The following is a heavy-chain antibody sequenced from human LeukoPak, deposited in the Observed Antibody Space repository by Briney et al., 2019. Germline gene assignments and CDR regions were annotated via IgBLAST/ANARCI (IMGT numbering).Heavy chain of an antibody. CDR3: YVHHYYYYMDV. Sequence: GGSLRLSCAASGFTFTNYSMTWVRQAPGKGLVWVSRIDGDGTTTNYADSVKGRFTISRDNAKNTLYLQINSLSAEDTAVYYCYVHHYYYYMDVWGKGTTVTVSS. V-gene: IGHV3-74*01. D-gene: IGHD3-16*01. CDR1: GFTFTNYS. CDR2: IDGDGTTT. J-gene: IGHJ6*03.